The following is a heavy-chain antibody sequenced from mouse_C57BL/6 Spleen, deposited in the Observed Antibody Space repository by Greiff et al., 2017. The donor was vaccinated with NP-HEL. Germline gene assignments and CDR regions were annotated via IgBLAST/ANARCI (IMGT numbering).Heavy chain of an antibody. J-gene: IGHJ3*01. D-gene: IGHD1-1*01. CDR2: IYPGDGDT. Sequence: QVQLQQSGPELVKPGASVKISCKASGYAFSSSWMNWVKQRPGKGLEWIGRIYPGDGDTNYNGKFKGKATLTADKSSSTAYMQLSSLTSEDSAVYFCARYYYGSSPGWFAYWGQGTLVTVSA. CDR3: ARYYYGSSPGWFAY. V-gene: IGHV1-82*01. CDR1: GYAFSSSW.